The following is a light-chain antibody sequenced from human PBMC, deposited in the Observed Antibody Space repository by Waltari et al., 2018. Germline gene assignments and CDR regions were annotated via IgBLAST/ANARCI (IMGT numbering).Light chain of an antibody. J-gene: IGKJ1*01. CDR1: QSISSW. Sequence: DIQMTQSPSTLSASVGDIVTIPCRASQSISSWLAWYQQKPGKAPKLLIDKASSLESGVPSRFSGSGSGTEFTLTISSLQPDDFATYYCQQYNTYSGTFGQGTKVEIK. V-gene: IGKV1-5*03. CDR2: KAS. CDR3: QQYNTYSGT.